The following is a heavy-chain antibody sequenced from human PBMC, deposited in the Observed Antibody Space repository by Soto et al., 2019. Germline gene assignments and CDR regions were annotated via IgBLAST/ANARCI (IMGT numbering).Heavy chain of an antibody. CDR2: ILYDGVNE. J-gene: IGHJ3*02. Sequence: QVHLVESGGGVVQPGWSLRLSCAASGFRFSYHAMHWVRQAPGKGLEWVAAILYDGVNEYYADSVKGRFTISRDSSKNTLYLQMNSLRAEDTAVYHCAGEQWENDNSGYGAFDMWGQGTMVTVSS. V-gene: IGHV3-30*04. CDR1: GFRFSYHA. CDR3: AGEQWENDNSGYGAFDM. D-gene: IGHD3-22*01.